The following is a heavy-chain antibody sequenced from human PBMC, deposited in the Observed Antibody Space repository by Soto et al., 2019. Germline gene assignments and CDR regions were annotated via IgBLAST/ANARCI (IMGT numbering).Heavy chain of an antibody. V-gene: IGHV1-18*01. Sequence: QVQLVQSGAEVKKPGASVKVSCKTSGYTFTNYGVSWVRQAPGQGLEWMGWISAQNGNRDYAQKFQGSVTMTTDTSTSTAYMELGKLRSDDAAVYYCARPVTSPDHLDIWGQGTMVTVSS. CDR2: ISAQNGNR. D-gene: IGHD4-4*01. CDR3: ARPVTSPDHLDI. CDR1: GYTFTNYG. J-gene: IGHJ3*02.